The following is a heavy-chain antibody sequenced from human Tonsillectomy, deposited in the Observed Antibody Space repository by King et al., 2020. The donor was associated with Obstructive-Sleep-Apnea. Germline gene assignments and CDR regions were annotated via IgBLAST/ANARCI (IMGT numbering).Heavy chain of an antibody. CDR3: AREGYGP. Sequence: QLQESGPGLVKPSETLSLTCTVSGYSINSGYYWGWIRQPPGKGLEWIGSVYHSGNTYYNPSLKRRVTISVHTPQNQFSLRLFSVTAADTAVYYCAREGYGPWGQGALVTVSS. J-gene: IGHJ5*02. CDR1: GYSINSGYY. V-gene: IGHV4-38-2*02. D-gene: IGHD5-12*01. CDR2: VYHSGNT.